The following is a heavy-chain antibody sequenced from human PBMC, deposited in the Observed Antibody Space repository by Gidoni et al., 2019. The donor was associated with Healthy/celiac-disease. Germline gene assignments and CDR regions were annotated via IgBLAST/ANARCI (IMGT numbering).Heavy chain of an antibody. Sequence: EVQLVQSGAEVKKPGASLKISCKGSGYSFTSYWIGWVRQMPGKGLAWMGIIYPGDSDTRYSPSFQGQVTISADKSISTAYLQWSSLKASDTAMYYCARPVIAAAGAPDAFDIWGQGTMVTVSS. CDR2: IYPGDSDT. CDR3: ARPVIAAAGAPDAFDI. J-gene: IGHJ3*02. CDR1: GYSFTSYW. D-gene: IGHD6-13*01. V-gene: IGHV5-51*01.